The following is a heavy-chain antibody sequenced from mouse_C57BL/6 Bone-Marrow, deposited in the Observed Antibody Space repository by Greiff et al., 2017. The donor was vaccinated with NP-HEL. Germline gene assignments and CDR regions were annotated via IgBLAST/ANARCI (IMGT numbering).Heavy chain of an antibody. V-gene: IGHV5-6*01. J-gene: IGHJ2*01. CDR3: ATYYYDGEY. D-gene: IGHD1-1*01. Sequence: DVQLVESGGDLVKPGGSLKLSCAASGFTFSSYGMSWVRQTPDKRLEWVATISSGGSYTYYPDSVKGRFTISRDNAKNTLYLQMSSLKSEDTAMYYCATYYYDGEYWGQGTTLTVSS. CDR1: GFTFSSYG. CDR2: ISSGGSYT.